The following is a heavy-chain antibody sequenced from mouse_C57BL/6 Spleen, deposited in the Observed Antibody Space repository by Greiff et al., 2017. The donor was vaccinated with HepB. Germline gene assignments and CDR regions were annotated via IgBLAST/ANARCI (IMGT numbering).Heavy chain of an antibody. V-gene: IGHV5-17*01. Sequence: DVKLVESGGGLVKPGGSLKLSCAASGFTFSDYGMHWVRQAPEKGLEWVAYISSGSSTIYYADTVKGRFTISRDNAKNTLFLQMTSLRSEDTAMYYCARTGGYWGQGTTLTVSS. CDR1: GFTFSDYG. J-gene: IGHJ2*01. CDR3: ARTGGY. CDR2: ISSGSSTI.